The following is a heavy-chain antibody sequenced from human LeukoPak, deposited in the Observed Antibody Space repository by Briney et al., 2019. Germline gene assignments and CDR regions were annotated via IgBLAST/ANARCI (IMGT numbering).Heavy chain of an antibody. Sequence: GASVKVSCKASGYTFTSYAMNWVRQAPGQGLEWMGWINTNTGNPTYAQGFTGRFVFSLDTSVSTAYLQISSLKAEDTAVYYCARDLSGRSSSLGALDYWGQGTLVTVSS. CDR2: INTNTGNP. J-gene: IGHJ4*02. CDR1: GYTFTSYA. CDR3: ARDLSGRSSSLGALDY. V-gene: IGHV7-4-1*02. D-gene: IGHD6-13*01.